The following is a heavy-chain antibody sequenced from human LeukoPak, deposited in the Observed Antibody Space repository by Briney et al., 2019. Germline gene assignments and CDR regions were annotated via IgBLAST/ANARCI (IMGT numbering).Heavy chain of an antibody. Sequence: GGSLRLSCAPSGFSFSRHGMHWVRQAPGKGLEWVAIISNDGSRKYYAHSVEGRFTISRDNSKNTLYLQMDSLRAEDTAVYYCARDRAWNYFDYWGQGTLVTVSS. CDR3: ARDRAWNYFDY. CDR2: ISNDGSRK. D-gene: IGHD3-3*01. J-gene: IGHJ4*02. V-gene: IGHV3-30*03. CDR1: GFSFSRHG.